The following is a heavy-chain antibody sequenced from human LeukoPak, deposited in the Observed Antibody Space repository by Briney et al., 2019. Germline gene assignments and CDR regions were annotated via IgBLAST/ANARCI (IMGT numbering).Heavy chain of an antibody. CDR2: IIPIFGTA. CDR1: GGTFSSYA. D-gene: IGHD3-9*01. Sequence: SVTVSCKASGGTFSSYAISWVRQAPGQGLEWMGGIIPIFGTANYAQKFQGRDTITADESTSTAYMELSSLRSEDTAVYYCARGGYDILTGPYNWFDPWGQGTLVTVSS. J-gene: IGHJ5*02. V-gene: IGHV1-69*13. CDR3: ARGGYDILTGPYNWFDP.